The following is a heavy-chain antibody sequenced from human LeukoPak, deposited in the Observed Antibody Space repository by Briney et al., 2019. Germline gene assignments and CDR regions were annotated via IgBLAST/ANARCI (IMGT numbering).Heavy chain of an antibody. CDR3: ARVPMVRGVKGFDP. CDR1: GGSISSSSYY. D-gene: IGHD3-10*01. Sequence: SETLSLTCTVSGGSISSSSYYWGWIRQPPGKGLEWTGSIYYSGSTYYNPSLKSRVTISVDTSKNQFSLKLSSVTAADTAVYYCARVPMVRGVKGFDPWGQGTLVTVSS. V-gene: IGHV4-39*07. CDR2: IYYSGST. J-gene: IGHJ5*02.